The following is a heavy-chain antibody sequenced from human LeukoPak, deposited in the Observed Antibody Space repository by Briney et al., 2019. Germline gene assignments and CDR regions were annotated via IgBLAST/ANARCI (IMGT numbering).Heavy chain of an antibody. CDR3: AKSVAIYFYYGLDV. CDR1: GFTFSSYG. CDR2: ISYDGSNK. D-gene: IGHD3-3*01. Sequence: GGSLRLSCAASGFTFSSYGMHWVRQAPGKGLEWVAVISYDGSNKYYADSVKGRFTVSRDNAKNTLFLQMNSLRAEDTAPYYCAKSVAIYFYYGLDVWGHGTTVAVSS. V-gene: IGHV3-30*18. J-gene: IGHJ6*02.